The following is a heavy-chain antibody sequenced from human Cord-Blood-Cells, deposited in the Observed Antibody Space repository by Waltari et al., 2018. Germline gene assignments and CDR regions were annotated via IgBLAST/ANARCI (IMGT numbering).Heavy chain of an antibody. CDR3: AKDPQGGLRRHGDYSQRYFDY. V-gene: IGHV3-30*02. J-gene: IGHJ4*02. CDR1: GFPFSSYG. Sequence: QVQLVESGGGVVQPGGSLRLSCAASGFPFSSYGMPWVRPAPGKGLGGVAFIRYDGSNKYYADSVKGRFPISRDNSKNTLYLQMNSLRAEDTAVYYCAKDPQGGLRRHGDYSQRYFDYWGQGTLVTVSS. CDR2: IRYDGSNK. D-gene: IGHD4-17*01.